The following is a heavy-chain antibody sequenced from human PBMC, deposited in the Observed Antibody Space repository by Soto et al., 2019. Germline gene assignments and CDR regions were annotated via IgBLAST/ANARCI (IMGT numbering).Heavy chain of an antibody. D-gene: IGHD3-22*01. CDR3: ARVYFVPYYYDRHGHFYV. CDR1: GYTFTSYY. V-gene: IGHV1-46*03. Sequence: ASVKVSCKASGYTFTSYYIHWVRQAPGQGLEWMGIISPSGDSTRYAQKFQGRVTMTRDTSTSTVYMELSSLRSEDTAVYYCARVYFVPYYYDRHGHFYVWGQGSLVPGAS. J-gene: IGHJ1*01. CDR2: ISPSGDST.